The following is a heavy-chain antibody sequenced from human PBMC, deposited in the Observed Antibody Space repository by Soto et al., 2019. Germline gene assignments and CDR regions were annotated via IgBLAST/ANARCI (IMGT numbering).Heavy chain of an antibody. CDR1: GFTFSSYA. CDR3: AKDDARGIERFLEWPRAYYGMDV. V-gene: IGHV3-23*01. Sequence: GGSLRLSCAASGFTFSSYAMSWVRQAPGKGLEWVSAISGSGGSKYYADSVKGRFTISRDNSKNTLYLQMNSLRAEDTAVYYCAKDDARGIERFLEWPRAYYGMDVWGQGTTVTVSS. J-gene: IGHJ6*02. CDR2: ISGSGGSK. D-gene: IGHD3-3*01.